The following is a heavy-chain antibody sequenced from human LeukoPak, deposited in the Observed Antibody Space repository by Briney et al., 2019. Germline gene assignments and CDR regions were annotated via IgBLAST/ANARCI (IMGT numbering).Heavy chain of an antibody. J-gene: IGHJ4*02. CDR3: ARNYYDILTGYSGGDY. CDR2: IDWDDDK. D-gene: IGHD3-9*01. CDR1: GFSLSTSGMC. V-gene: IGHV2-70*11. Sequence: SGPALVKPTQTLTLTCTFSGFSLSTSGMCVSWIRQPPGKALEWLARIDWDDDKYYSTSLKTRLTISKDTSKNQVVLTMTNMDPVDTATYYCARNYYDILTGYSGGDYWGQGTLVTVSS.